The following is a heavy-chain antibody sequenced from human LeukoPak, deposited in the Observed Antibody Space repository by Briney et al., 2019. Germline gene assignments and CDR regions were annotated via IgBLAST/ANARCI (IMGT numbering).Heavy chain of an antibody. CDR2: INPNSGST. CDR3: ARGTGEGYSYGRYYFDY. D-gene: IGHD5-18*01. Sequence: GASVKVSCKASGYTFTAYSIHWVRQAPGQGLEWMGWINPNSGSTNYAQKFQGRVTMTRDTSISTAYMELSRLRSDDTAVYYCARGTGEGYSYGRYYFDYWGQGTLVTVSS. CDR1: GYTFTAYS. V-gene: IGHV1-2*02. J-gene: IGHJ4*02.